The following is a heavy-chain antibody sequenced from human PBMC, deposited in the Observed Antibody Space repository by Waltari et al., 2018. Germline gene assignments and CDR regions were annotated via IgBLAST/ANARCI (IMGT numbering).Heavy chain of an antibody. CDR2: INHSGST. Sequence: QVQLQQWGAGLLKPSETLSLTCAVYGGSFSGYYWSWIRQPPGKGLEWIGEINHSGSTNYNPSLKSRVTISVETSKNQFSLKLSSVTAADTAVYYCSLTYSYYDSSGYPHWGQGTLVTVSS. D-gene: IGHD3-22*01. J-gene: IGHJ4*02. CDR3: SLTYSYYDSSGYPH. CDR1: GGSFSGYY. V-gene: IGHV4-34*03.